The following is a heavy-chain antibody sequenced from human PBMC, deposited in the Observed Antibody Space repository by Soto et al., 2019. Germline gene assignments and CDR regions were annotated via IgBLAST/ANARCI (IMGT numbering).Heavy chain of an antibody. D-gene: IGHD3-22*01. CDR3: ARAGNDSSGYYPFDP. CDR2: ISYDGSNK. CDR1: GFTFSSYA. J-gene: IGHJ5*02. Sequence: PGGSLRLSCAASGFTFSSYAMHWVRQAPGKGLEWVAVISYDGSNKYYADSVKGRFTISRDNSKNTLYLQMNSLRAEDTAVYYCARAGNDSSGYYPFDPWGQGTLVTVSS. V-gene: IGHV3-30*14.